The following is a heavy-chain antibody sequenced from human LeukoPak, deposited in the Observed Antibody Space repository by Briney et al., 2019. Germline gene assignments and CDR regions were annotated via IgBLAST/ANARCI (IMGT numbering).Heavy chain of an antibody. CDR3: ARHRSDTGGKKGVNWFDP. Sequence: PSETLSLTCSVSGGSIKNYYWSWIRQPPGKGLEGLGNSYFGGTTDYNSSLKSRLTISVDTFKNQLSLNLQSVTAADTATYYCARHRSDTGGKKGVNWFDPWGQGTLVTVSS. J-gene: IGHJ5*02. CDR2: SYFGGTT. CDR1: GGSIKNYY. V-gene: IGHV4-59*01. D-gene: IGHD4-23*01.